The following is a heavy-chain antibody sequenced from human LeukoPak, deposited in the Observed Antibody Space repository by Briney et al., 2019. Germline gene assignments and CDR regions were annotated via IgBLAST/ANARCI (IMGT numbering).Heavy chain of an antibody. CDR3: ARDPRLDLFEDYFDY. Sequence: ASVKVSCKASGYTFTGYFMHWVRQAPGQGLEWMGWINPNSGGTNYAQKFQGRVTMTRDTSISTAYMEVSRLTSDDTAVYYCARDPRLDLFEDYFDYWGQGTLVTVS. CDR1: GYTFTGYF. J-gene: IGHJ4*02. CDR2: INPNSGGT. V-gene: IGHV1-2*02. D-gene: IGHD3-10*02.